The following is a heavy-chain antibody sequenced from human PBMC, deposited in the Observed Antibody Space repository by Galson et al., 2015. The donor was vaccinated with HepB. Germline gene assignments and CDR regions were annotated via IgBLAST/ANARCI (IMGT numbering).Heavy chain of an antibody. Sequence: SVKVSCKASGYTFTSYYMHWVRQAPGQGLEWMGIINPSGGSTSYAQKFRGRVTMTRDTSTSTVYMELSSLRSEDTAVYYCARDKPTYSSSSIYIGAGDSWGQGTLVTVSS. V-gene: IGHV1-46*01. J-gene: IGHJ4*02. CDR3: ARDKPTYSSSSIYIGAGDS. CDR1: GYTFTSYY. CDR2: INPSGGST. D-gene: IGHD6-6*01.